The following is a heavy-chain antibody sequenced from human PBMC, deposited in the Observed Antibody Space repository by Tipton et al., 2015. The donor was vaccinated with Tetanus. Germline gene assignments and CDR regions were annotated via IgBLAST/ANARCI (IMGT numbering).Heavy chain of an antibody. CDR3: PRGYNGYDILTAYPHYFDS. CDR1: GISVSTSDYY. D-gene: IGHD3-9*01. Sequence: TLSLTCTVSGISVSTSDYYWTWVRQPPGKELEWIGYIYYSGSTNYNSSLKSLFTISVDTSKNQFSLKLSSVNAADTAVYYCPRGYNGYDILTAYPHYFDSWGQGTLVTVSS. CDR2: IYYSGST. V-gene: IGHV4-61*08. J-gene: IGHJ4*02.